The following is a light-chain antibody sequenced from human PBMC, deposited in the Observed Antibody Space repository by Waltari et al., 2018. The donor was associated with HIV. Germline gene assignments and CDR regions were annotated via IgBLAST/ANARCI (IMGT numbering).Light chain of an antibody. V-gene: IGKV1-9*01. CDR2: AVS. CDR1: QAVGSY. J-gene: IGKJ4*01. Sequence: IQLTQSPSFLSASVGDRVRITCRATQAVGSYLASYQKKPGKAPNLLIYAVSVLQSGVPSRFSGSGSGTEFTLTISGLQPEDLATYYCQQLKTYPVTFGGGTKVDSK. CDR3: QQLKTYPVT.